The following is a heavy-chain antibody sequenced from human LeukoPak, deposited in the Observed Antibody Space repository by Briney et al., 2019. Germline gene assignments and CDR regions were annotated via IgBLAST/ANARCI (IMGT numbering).Heavy chain of an antibody. D-gene: IGHD2-2*01. CDR2: IIPILGVA. CDR1: GGTFSSYT. J-gene: IGHJ6*03. CDR3: GGDGVVPAAIDYYYYYLDV. V-gene: IGHV1-69*04. Sequence: SVNLSCTASGGTFSSYTISWVRQGPGQGLGWGARIIPILGVATYAPNFQGRVTITSDNSTSTAYMEVSSLRSEDTAVYYCGGDGVVPAAIDYYYYYLDVWGKGTTVTVSS.